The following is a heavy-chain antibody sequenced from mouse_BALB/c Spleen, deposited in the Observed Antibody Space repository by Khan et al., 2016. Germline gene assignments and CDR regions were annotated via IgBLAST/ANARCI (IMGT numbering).Heavy chain of an antibody. Sequence: QVQLQQSGAELMKPGASVKMSCKASGYTFTSYWMHWVKQRPGQGLEWIGYINPSTGYTEYNQKFKDKATLTADKSSSTAYMQLSSLTSEDSVVYYCASYYGNAMDYWGQGTSGTVSS. V-gene: IGHV1S26*01. CDR2: INPSTGYT. CDR3: ASYYGNAMDY. D-gene: IGHD2-1*01. CDR1: GYTFTSYW. J-gene: IGHJ4*01.